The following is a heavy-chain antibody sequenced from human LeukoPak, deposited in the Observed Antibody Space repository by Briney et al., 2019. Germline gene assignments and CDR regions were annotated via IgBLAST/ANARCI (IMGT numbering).Heavy chain of an antibody. CDR1: GFTFSSYA. Sequence: PGGSLRLSCAASGFTFSSYAMSWVRQAQGKGLEWVSAISGSGGSTYYADSVKGRFTISRDNSKNTLYLQMNSLRAEDTSVYYCANRNAPAIAGYWGQGTLVTVSS. V-gene: IGHV3-23*01. CDR2: ISGSGGST. D-gene: IGHD2-2*02. J-gene: IGHJ4*02. CDR3: ANRNAPAIAGY.